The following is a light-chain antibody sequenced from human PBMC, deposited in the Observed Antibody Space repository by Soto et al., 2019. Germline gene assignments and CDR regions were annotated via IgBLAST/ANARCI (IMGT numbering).Light chain of an antibody. CDR3: QQRSTWPTT. Sequence: EIVWTQSPATLSFSPGEMATLSCVDLPSVSSNIPWSHQQPRQPHTLPTSEASKRATAIRARFSGSGSGTAFTPPISSLEPADFALYSCQQRSTWPTTFGQGTRLEIK. J-gene: IGKJ5*01. V-gene: IGKV3-11*01. CDR2: EAS. CDR1: PSVSSN.